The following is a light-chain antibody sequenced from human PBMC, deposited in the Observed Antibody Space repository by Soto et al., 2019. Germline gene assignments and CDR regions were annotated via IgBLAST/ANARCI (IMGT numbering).Light chain of an antibody. CDR2: GAS. V-gene: IGKV3-15*01. Sequence: DIVMTQSPATLSVSPGERATLSCRASQSVSSNLAWYQQKPGQAPRLLIYGASTRATGIPARFSGSGSGTEFTLTISSLQSEDSAVYHCQQRSNWPSITFGQGTRLEIK. CDR3: QQRSNWPSIT. CDR1: QSVSSN. J-gene: IGKJ5*01.